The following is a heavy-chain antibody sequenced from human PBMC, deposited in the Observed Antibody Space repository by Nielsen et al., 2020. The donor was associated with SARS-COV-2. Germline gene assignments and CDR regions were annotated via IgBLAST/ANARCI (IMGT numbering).Heavy chain of an antibody. V-gene: IGHV3-66*01. D-gene: IGHD1-26*01. Sequence: GESLKISCAASGFTVSSNYMSWVRQAPGKGLEWFSVIYSGGSTYYADSVKGRFTISRDNSKNTLYLQMNSLRAEDTAVYYCARDVRENVWGQGTTVTVSS. J-gene: IGHJ6*02. CDR3: ARDVRENV. CDR2: IYSGGST. CDR1: GFTVSSNY.